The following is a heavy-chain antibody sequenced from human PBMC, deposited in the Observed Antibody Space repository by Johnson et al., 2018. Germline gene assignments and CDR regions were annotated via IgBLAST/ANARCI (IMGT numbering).Heavy chain of an antibody. CDR2: ISSSGSTI. V-gene: IGHV3-11*04. Sequence: QVQLVESGGGLVKPGGSLTLSCAASGFTFSDYYMSWIRQAPGKGLGWVSYISSSGSTIYYADSVKGRFTIPRDNAKNSLYWQMNSLRAEDTAVSYCSQTLSSGWYFSAFDIWGQGTMVTVSS. CDR3: SQTLSSGWYFSAFDI. D-gene: IGHD6-19*01. CDR1: GFTFSDYY. J-gene: IGHJ3*02.